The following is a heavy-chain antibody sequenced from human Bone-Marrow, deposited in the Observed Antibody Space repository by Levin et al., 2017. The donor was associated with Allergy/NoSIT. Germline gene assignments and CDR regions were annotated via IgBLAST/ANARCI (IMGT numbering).Heavy chain of an antibody. Sequence: AGGSLRLSCAASGFTFGSYWMHWVRQAPGKGLVWVSHITSDGSNTNYADSVKGRFTISRDNAKNTLYLQMNSLRAEDTAVYYCARDRSYCISTSCYSGWFDPWGQGTLVTVSS. J-gene: IGHJ5*02. V-gene: IGHV3-74*01. D-gene: IGHD2-2*01. CDR3: ARDRSYCISTSCYSGWFDP. CDR2: ITSDGSNT. CDR1: GFTFGSYW.